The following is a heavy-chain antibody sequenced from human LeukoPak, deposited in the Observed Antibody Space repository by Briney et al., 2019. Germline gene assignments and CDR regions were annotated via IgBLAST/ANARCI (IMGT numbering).Heavy chain of an antibody. CDR3: ARGAGYSSSWYNGGWFDP. Sequence: KPSETLSLNCAVYGGSFSGYYWSWIRQPPGKGLEWIGEINHSGSTNYNPSLKSRVTISVDTSKNQFSLKLSSVTAADTAVYYCARGAGYSSSWYNGGWFDPWGQGTLVTVSS. CDR2: INHSGST. J-gene: IGHJ5*02. D-gene: IGHD6-13*01. CDR1: GGSFSGYY. V-gene: IGHV4-34*01.